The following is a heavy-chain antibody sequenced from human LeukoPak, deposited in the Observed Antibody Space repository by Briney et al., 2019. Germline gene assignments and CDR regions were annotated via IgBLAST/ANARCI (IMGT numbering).Heavy chain of an antibody. CDR2: VYPRDSDT. CDR3: ARPGERSRRDWNLDQ. D-gene: IGHD1-1*01. V-gene: IGHV5-51*01. Sequence: GGSLKISCKGSGYSFTSYWIGWVRQVPGKGLEWMGIVYPRDSDTRYSPSFQGQVTISADKSISTAYLQWSSLKASDTAVYYCARPGERSRRDWNLDQWGQGTLVTVSS. CDR1: GYSFTSYW. J-gene: IGHJ4*02.